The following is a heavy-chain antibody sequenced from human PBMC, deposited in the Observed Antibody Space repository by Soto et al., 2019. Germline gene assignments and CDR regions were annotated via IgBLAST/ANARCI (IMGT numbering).Heavy chain of an antibody. CDR2: ISHIGNT. J-gene: IGHJ4*02. D-gene: IGHD3-22*01. CDR3: ERGLPGRLFTH. V-gene: IGHV4-34*01. Sequence: SETLSLTCAVSGGSFSGYYWSWIRQPPGKGLEWIGEISHIGNTTYNPSLKSRVTISVDTYKNQFSLTLSSVTAADTAVSFCERGLPGRLFTHWGQGTLVTVSS. CDR1: GGSFSGYY.